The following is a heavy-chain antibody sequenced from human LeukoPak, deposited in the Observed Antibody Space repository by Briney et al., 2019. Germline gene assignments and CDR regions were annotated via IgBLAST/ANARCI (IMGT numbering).Heavy chain of an antibody. Sequence: ASVKVSCKASGYTFTIYAMNWVRQAPGQGLEWMGWINTNTGNPTYAQGFTGRFVFSLDTSVSTAYLQISSLKAEDTAVYYCARGVTRIAVAGLNFWSYYDSSGYYNDYFDYWGQGTLVTVSS. J-gene: IGHJ4*02. CDR3: ARGVTRIAVAGLNFWSYYDSSGYYNDYFDY. D-gene: IGHD3-22*01. CDR1: GYTFTIYA. V-gene: IGHV7-4-1*02. CDR2: INTNTGNP.